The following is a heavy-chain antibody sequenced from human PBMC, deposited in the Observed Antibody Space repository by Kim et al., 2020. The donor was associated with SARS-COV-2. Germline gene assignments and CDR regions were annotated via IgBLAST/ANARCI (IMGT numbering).Heavy chain of an antibody. CDR1: GFTFSSYA. V-gene: IGHV3-23*01. CDR3: AKDSRAVVRSLIQH. D-gene: IGHD6-19*01. CDR2: ISGSGGST. Sequence: GGSLRLSCAASGFTFSSYAMSWVRQAPGKGLEWVSAISGSGGSTYYADSVKGRFTISRDNSKNTLYLQMNSLRAEDTAVYYCAKDSRAVVRSLIQHWGQGTLVTVSS. J-gene: IGHJ1*01.